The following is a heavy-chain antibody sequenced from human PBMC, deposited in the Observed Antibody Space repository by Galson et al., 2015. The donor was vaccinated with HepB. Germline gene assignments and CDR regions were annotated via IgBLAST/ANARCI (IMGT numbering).Heavy chain of an antibody. V-gene: IGHV1-69*13. CDR2: IIPIFGTA. CDR1: GGTLSSYA. Sequence: SVKVSCKASGGTLSSYAISWVRQAPGQGLEWMGGIIPIFGTANYAQKFQGRVTITADESTSTAYMELSSLRSEDTAVYYCARAVVVTATRIFYYYGMDVWGQGTTVTVSS. CDR3: ARAVVVTATRIFYYYGMDV. J-gene: IGHJ6*02. D-gene: IGHD2-21*02.